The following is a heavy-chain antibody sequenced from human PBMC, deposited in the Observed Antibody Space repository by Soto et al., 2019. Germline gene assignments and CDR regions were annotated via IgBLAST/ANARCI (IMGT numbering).Heavy chain of an antibody. CDR1: GGSISSSSYY. CDR2: IYYSGST. D-gene: IGHD3-9*01. CDR3: ARLEGLTGYYFDY. V-gene: IGHV4-39*01. Sequence: LSLTCTVSGGSISSSSYYWGWIRQPPGKGLEWIGSIYYSGSTYYNPSLKSRVTISVDTSKNQFSLKLSSVTTADTAVYYCARLEGLTGYYFDYWGQGTLVTVSS. J-gene: IGHJ4*02.